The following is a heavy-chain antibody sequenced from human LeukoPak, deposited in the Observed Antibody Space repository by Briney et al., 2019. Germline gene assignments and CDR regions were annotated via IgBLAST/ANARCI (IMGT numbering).Heavy chain of an antibody. CDR2: ISPNSGGT. V-gene: IGHV1-2*02. CDR1: GYTFTGYY. CDR3: ASSGDCCNWFDP. Sequence: ASVKVSCKASGYTFTGYYMHWVRQAPGQGLEWMGWISPNSGGTNYAQKFQGRVTMTRDTSISTAYMELSRLRSNDTAVYYCASSGDCCNWFDPWGQGTLVTVSS. J-gene: IGHJ5*02. D-gene: IGHD2-21*02.